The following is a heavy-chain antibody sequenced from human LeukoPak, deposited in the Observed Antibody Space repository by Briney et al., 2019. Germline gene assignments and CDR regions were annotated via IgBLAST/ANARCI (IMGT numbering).Heavy chain of an antibody. J-gene: IGHJ4*02. CDR2: INPSGGST. CDR3: AIELGYSSSWYGTFDY. V-gene: IGHV1-46*01. D-gene: IGHD6-13*01. CDR1: GYTFTRYY. Sequence: ASLKVSCKASGYTFTRYYMHWVRQAPGQGLEWMGIINPSGGSTSYAQKFQGRVTMTRDTSTSTVYMELSSLRSEDTAVYYCAIELGYSSSWYGTFDYWGQGTLVTVSS.